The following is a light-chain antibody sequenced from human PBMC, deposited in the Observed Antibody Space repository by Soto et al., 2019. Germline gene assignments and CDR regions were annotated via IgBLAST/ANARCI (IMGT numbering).Light chain of an antibody. V-gene: IGLV1-40*01. J-gene: IGLJ2*01. CDR3: QSYDSSLSGSV. Sequence: QSVLTQPPSVSGAPGQRVTISCTGSSSNIGAGYDVHWYQQLPGTAPKLLIYGNSNRPSGVPDRFSVSKSGTSASLAIPGLQAEDEADYYCQSYDSSLSGSVFGGGTKLTVL. CDR1: SSNIGAGYD. CDR2: GNS.